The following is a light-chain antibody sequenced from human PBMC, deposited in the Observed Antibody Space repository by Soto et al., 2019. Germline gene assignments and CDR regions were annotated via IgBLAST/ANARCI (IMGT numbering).Light chain of an antibody. CDR3: SSYAGSNSIYV. V-gene: IGLV2-8*01. Sequence: QSALTQPPSASGSPGQSVTISCTGTSSDVGGYNYVSWYQQHPGKAPKLMIYEVTKRPPGVPARFSGSKSGNTASLTVSGLQAEDEADYYCSSYAGSNSIYVFGTGTKVTVL. CDR2: EVT. CDR1: SSDVGGYNY. J-gene: IGLJ1*01.